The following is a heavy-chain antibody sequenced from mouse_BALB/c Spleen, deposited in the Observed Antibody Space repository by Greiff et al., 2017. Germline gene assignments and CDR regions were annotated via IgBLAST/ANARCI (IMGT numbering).Heavy chain of an antibody. CDR2: ISSGSSTI. D-gene: IGHD1-1*01. J-gene: IGHJ2*01. CDR1: GFTFSSFG. Sequence: EVKLVESGGGLVQPGGSRKLSCAASGFTFSSFGMHWVRQAPEKGLEWVAYISSGSSTIYYADTVKGRFTISRDNPKNTLFLQMTSLRSEDTAMYYCATYYGSSKYYFDYWGQGTTLTVSS. V-gene: IGHV5-17*02. CDR3: ATYYGSSKYYFDY.